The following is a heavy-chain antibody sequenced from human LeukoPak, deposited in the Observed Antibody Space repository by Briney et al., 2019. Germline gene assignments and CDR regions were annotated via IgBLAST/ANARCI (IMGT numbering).Heavy chain of an antibody. CDR2: ISSSSSYI. V-gene: IGHV3-21*01. J-gene: IGHJ4*02. D-gene: IGHD5-12*01. CDR1: GFTFSSCT. CDR3: ARQGVGYDEPIDY. Sequence: GGSLRLSCAASGFTFSSCTMNWVRQAPGKGLEWVSSISSSSSYIYYADSVKGRFTISRDNAKKSLYLQMNSLRAEDTAVYYCARQGVGYDEPIDYWGQGTLVTVSS.